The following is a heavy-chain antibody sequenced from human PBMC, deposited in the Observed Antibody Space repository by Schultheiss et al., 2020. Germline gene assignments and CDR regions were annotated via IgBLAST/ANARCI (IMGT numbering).Heavy chain of an antibody. CDR2: IIGSGDTT. CDR1: GFTFSSSW. V-gene: IGHV3-23*01. D-gene: IGHD1-7*01. Sequence: GGSLRLSCAASGFTFSSSWMHWVCQAPGKGPEWVSSIIGSGDTTYYAASVKGRFTISRDNSKNTLYLQMNSLRAEDTAVYYCAREGITGTSLDYWGQGTLVTVSS. CDR3: AREGITGTSLDY. J-gene: IGHJ4*02.